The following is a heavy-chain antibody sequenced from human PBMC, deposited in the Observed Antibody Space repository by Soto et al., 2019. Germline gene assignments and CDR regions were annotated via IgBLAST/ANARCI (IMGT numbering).Heavy chain of an antibody. CDR1: GGSISSSSYY. CDR3: ARDLGNSIAAASFDY. D-gene: IGHD6-13*01. CDR2: IYYSGST. V-gene: IGHV4-39*02. Sequence: PETLSLTCTVSGGSISSSSYYWGGIRQPPGKGLEWIGSIYYSGSTYYNPSVKSRVTISVDTSKNQFSLKLSSVTAADTAVYYCARDLGNSIAAASFDYWGQGTLVTVS. J-gene: IGHJ4*02.